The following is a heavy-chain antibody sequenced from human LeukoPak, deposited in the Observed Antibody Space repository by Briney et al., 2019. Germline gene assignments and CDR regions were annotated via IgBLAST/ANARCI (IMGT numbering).Heavy chain of an antibody. CDR3: ARDLSGRYYDILTGRSAFDI. J-gene: IGHJ3*02. V-gene: IGHV3-30*04. CDR1: GFIFSTYA. D-gene: IGHD3-9*01. CDR2: ISDDGRQT. Sequence: GGSLRLSCAASGFIFSTYAMNWVRRAPGKGLEWVAVISDDGRQTYYADSVKGRFTISRDNSKNTVYLQMNSLRVEDTAVYYCARDLSGRYYDILTGRSAFDIWGQGTMVTVSS.